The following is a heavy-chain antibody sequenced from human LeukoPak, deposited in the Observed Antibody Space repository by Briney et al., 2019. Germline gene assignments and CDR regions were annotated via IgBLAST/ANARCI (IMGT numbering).Heavy chain of an antibody. Sequence: GGSLRLSCAASGFTFSSYAMSWVRQAPGKGLEWVSVISGSGGSTYSADSVKGRFTISRDNSKNTLYLQLNSLTAEDTAVYYCARDRRSSFFAMDVWGQGTTVTVSS. CDR1: GFTFSSYA. CDR2: ISGSGGST. CDR3: ARDRRSSFFAMDV. D-gene: IGHD6-13*01. V-gene: IGHV3-23*01. J-gene: IGHJ6*02.